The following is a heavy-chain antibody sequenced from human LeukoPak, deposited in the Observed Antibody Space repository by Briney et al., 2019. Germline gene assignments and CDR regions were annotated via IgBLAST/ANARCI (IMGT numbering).Heavy chain of an antibody. CDR2: VFHTGGT. CDR1: GDPISRGAYY. Sequence: SETLSLTCTVSGDPISRGAYYWSWIRQHPGKGPEWIGYVFHTGGTHYHPSLRSRITISVDTSKSQFSLRLSSVTAADTAVYYCARDSAVADYYYYYYMDVWGKGTTVTVSS. D-gene: IGHD6-19*01. CDR3: ARDSAVADYYYYYYMDV. V-gene: IGHV4-31*02. J-gene: IGHJ6*03.